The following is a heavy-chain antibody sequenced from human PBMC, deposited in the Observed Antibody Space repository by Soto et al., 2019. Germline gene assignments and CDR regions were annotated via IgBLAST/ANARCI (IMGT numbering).Heavy chain of an antibody. J-gene: IGHJ4*02. CDR3: AKYLFGWPNPWDS. V-gene: IGHV3-11*06. CDR2: ISSNSGTFT. D-gene: IGHD3-10*01. CDR1: GFTFSDFY. Sequence: PGGSLRLSCAASGFTFSDFYMSWVRQAPGKGLEWVSYISSNSGTFTNYADSVEGRFTISRDNAKNTVYLQMNSLRAEDTAVYYCAKYLFGWPNPWDSWGQGTLVTVSS.